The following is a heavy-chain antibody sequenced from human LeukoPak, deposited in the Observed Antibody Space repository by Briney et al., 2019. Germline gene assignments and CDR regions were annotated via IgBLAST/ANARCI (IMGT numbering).Heavy chain of an antibody. CDR3: ARLRGTAPPRYYYYGMDV. Sequence: PSETLSLTCTVSGGSISSYYWSWIRQPPVKGLEWIGYIYYSGSTNYNPSLKSRVTISVDTSKNQFSLKLSSVTAADTAVYYCARLRGTAPPRYYYYGMDVWGQGTTVTVSS. CDR1: GGSISSYY. V-gene: IGHV4-59*08. CDR2: IYYSGST. J-gene: IGHJ6*02. D-gene: IGHD5-18*01.